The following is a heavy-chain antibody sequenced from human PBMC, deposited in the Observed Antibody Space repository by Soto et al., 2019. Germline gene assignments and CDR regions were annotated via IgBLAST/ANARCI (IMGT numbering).Heavy chain of an antibody. CDR1: GFTFSDDW. Sequence: GGSLRLSCAASGFTFSDDWMSWVRQAPGKGLDWVGRIKSKSDGGTTEYAAPVRGRFTISRDDSKNTLYLQMNSLKTEDTAVYYCTTDLWRIAVVVGSTGYFNPWGQGALVTVSS. V-gene: IGHV3-15*01. CDR2: IKSKSDGGTT. J-gene: IGHJ5*02. CDR3: TTDLWRIAVVVGSTGYFNP. D-gene: IGHD2-15*01.